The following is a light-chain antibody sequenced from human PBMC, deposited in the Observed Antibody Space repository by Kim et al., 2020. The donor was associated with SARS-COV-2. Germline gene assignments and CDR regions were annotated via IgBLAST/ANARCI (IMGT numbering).Light chain of an antibody. CDR3: AAWDDSLNGVV. V-gene: IGLV1-44*01. CDR1: TSNIGSYT. Sequence: QLVLTQPPSASGTPGQRVTISCSGSTSNIGSYTVNWYQLLPGTAPKLLIYSNNQRPSGVPDRFSGSRSGTSASLAISGLQSEDEADYYCAAWDDSLNGVVFGGGTQLTVL. J-gene: IGLJ3*02. CDR2: SNN.